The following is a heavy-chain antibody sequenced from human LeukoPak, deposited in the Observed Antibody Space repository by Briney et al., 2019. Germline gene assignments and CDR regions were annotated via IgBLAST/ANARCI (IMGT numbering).Heavy chain of an antibody. J-gene: IGHJ4*02. V-gene: IGHV1-46*01. D-gene: IGHD3-9*01. Sequence: ASVKVSCKASGYSFTSYYMHWVRQAPGQGLEWMGIINPSGGGTSYSQKFQGRVTMTRDTSTSTVYMELSSLRSEDTAVYYCARGDYDILTGYSAYYFDYWGQGTLVTVSS. CDR2: INPSGGGT. CDR1: GYSFTSYY. CDR3: ARGDYDILTGYSAYYFDY.